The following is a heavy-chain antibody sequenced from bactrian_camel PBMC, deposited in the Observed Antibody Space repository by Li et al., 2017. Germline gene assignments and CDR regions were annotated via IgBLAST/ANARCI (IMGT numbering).Heavy chain of an antibody. J-gene: IGHJ4*01. V-gene: IGHV3S1*01. D-gene: IGHD6*01. Sequence: QLVESGGGSVQAGGSLRLSCAASGYIYSSVCMGWFRQAPGKEREGIAAIDAGSSSTDYAGSVQGRFIISQDNAKTTLDLQMNSLKPEDTAVYYCAATDRVQRPAYGGACPSPTYWARGPRSPSP. CDR1: GYIYSSVC. CDR2: IDAGSSST.